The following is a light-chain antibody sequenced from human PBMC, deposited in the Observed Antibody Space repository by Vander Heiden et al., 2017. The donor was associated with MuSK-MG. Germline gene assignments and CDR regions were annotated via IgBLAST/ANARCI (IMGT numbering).Light chain of an antibody. V-gene: IGLV1-51*01. CDR1: FSNIGDNY. CDR2: YDD. J-gene: IGLJ2*01. Sequence: QSVLTQPPSISAAPGQKVTISCYGSFSNIGDNYVAWYRQLPGAVPTLLIYYDDKRPSGIPARFSGSKSGTSATLGITGLLSGDEADYYCATWDGSLNTVLFGGGTKLTVL. CDR3: ATWDGSLNTVL.